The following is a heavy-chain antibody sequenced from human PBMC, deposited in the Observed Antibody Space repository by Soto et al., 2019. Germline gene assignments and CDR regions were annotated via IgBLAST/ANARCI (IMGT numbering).Heavy chain of an antibody. CDR2: LYWYDDK. J-gene: IGHJ5*02. V-gene: IGHV2-5*01. D-gene: IGHD4-17*01. CDR1: GFSLTTSGVG. Sequence: QITLKESGPTLVKPTQTLTLTCTFSGFSLTTSGVGVAWIRQPPGKALEWLALLYWYDDKRNRPTLKSRLTITKDTSKTQVVLTMTNMDPADTATYFCAQRTTTVTWWFDPWGEGTLVTFSS. CDR3: AQRTTTVTWWFDP.